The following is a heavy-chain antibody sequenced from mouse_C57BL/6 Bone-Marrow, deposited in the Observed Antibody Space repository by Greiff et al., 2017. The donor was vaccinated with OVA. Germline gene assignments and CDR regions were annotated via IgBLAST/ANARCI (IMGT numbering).Heavy chain of an antibody. J-gene: IGHJ3*01. CDR1: GYTFTSSW. V-gene: IGHV1-52*01. Sequence: QVQLQQPGAELVRPGSSVKLSCKASGYTFTSSWMHWVKQRPIQGLEWIGNIDPSDSETHYNQKFKDKATLTVDKSSSTAYMQLSSLTSEDSAVYYCARGAGPWFAYWGQGTLVTVSA. CDR2: IDPSDSET. CDR3: ARGAGPWFAY.